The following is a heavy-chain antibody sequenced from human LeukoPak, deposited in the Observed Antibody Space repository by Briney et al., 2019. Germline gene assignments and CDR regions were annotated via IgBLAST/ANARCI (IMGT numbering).Heavy chain of an antibody. Sequence: ASVKVSCKASGGTFSSYALNWVRQAPGQGLEWMGGIIPSFGTANYAQKFQGRVTITTDESTSTAYMELSSLRSEDTAVYYCARESKGRDTSTYYFYYYMDVWGKGTPVTVSS. J-gene: IGHJ6*03. D-gene: IGHD5-18*01. V-gene: IGHV1-69*05. CDR2: IIPSFGTA. CDR1: GGTFSSYA. CDR3: ARESKGRDTSTYYFYYYMDV.